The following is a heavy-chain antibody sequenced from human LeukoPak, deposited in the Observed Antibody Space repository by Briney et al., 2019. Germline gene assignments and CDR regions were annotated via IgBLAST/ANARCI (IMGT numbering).Heavy chain of an antibody. J-gene: IGHJ3*02. V-gene: IGHV4-59*01. D-gene: IGHD2-2*01. Sequence: PSETLSLTCTVSGGSISSYYWSWIRQPPGKGLEWIGYIYYSGSTNYNPSLKSRVTISVDTSKSQFSLKLSSVTAADTAVYYCARDDCSSTSCYLGGDAFDIWGQGTMVTVSS. CDR3: ARDDCSSTSCYLGGDAFDI. CDR2: IYYSGST. CDR1: GGSISSYY.